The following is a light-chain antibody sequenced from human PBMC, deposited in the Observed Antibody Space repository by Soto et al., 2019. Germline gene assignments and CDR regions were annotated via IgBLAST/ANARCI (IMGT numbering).Light chain of an antibody. CDR1: QSMSTW. V-gene: IGKV1-5*01. CDR2: DAS. CDR3: QQYDNYPLT. J-gene: IGKJ4*01. Sequence: DIQMTQSPSTLSASVGDRVTITCRASQSMSTWLAWYQQKPGKAPNLLIYDASSLKSGVPSRFSGSGSGTEFILTINSLQPDDFATYYCQQYDNYPLTFGGGTKVEIK.